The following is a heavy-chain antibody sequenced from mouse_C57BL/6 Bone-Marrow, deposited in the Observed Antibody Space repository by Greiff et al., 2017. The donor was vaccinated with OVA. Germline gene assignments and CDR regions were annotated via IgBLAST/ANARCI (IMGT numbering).Heavy chain of an antibody. J-gene: IGHJ3*01. D-gene: IGHD1-1*01. CDR1: GYTFTSYW. CDR3: AVSLITTVVLAY. V-gene: IGHV1-55*01. Sequence: QVQLQQPGAELVKPGASVKMSCKASGYTFTSYWITWVKQRPGQGLEWIGDIYPGSGSTNYNEKFKSKATLTVDTSYSTAYMQPRSLPSEAYAACYCAVSLITTVVLAYWGQGTLVTVSA. CDR2: IYPGSGST.